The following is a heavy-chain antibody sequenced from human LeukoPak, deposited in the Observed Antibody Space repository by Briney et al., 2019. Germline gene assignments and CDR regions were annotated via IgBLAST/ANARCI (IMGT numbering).Heavy chain of an antibody. Sequence: SETLSLTCTVSGGSISSSNYYWGWIRQPPGKGLEWIGSIYYSGSTYYNPSLRSRVTISVDTSNNQFSLKLTSATAADTADYYCARQDYSDGSSYVYWFDPWGQGTLVTVSS. CDR3: ARQDYSDGSSYVYWFDP. CDR1: GGSISSSNYY. J-gene: IGHJ5*02. D-gene: IGHD3-22*01. CDR2: IYYSGST. V-gene: IGHV4-39*01.